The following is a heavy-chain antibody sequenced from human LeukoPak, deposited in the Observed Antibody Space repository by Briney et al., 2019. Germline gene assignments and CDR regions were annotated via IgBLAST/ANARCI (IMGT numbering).Heavy chain of an antibody. CDR3: ARGPRAYYDYVWGSYRRATFDY. J-gene: IGHJ4*02. V-gene: IGHV1-24*01. Sequence: ASVKVSCKVSGYTLTELSMHWVRQAPGRGLEWMGGFDPEDGETIYAQKFQGRVTVTEDTSTDTAYMELSSLRSEDTAVYYCARGPRAYYDYVWGSYRRATFDYRGQGTLVTVSS. CDR1: GYTLTELS. CDR2: FDPEDGET. D-gene: IGHD3-16*02.